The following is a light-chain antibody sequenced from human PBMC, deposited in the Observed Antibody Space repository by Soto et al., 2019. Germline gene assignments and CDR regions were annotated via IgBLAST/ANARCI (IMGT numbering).Light chain of an antibody. CDR1: NIGDKR. CDR3: QVWDIMTDNYV. Sequence: SCELTQPPSVSVAPEKTTTITCGGNNIGDKRVHWYRQKSGQAPVLLISYDSDRPSGIPERFSGSNSGNTATLTISRVEAGDEADYYCQVWDIMTDNYVVGGGTKVTVL. V-gene: IGLV3-21*04. J-gene: IGLJ1*01. CDR2: YDS.